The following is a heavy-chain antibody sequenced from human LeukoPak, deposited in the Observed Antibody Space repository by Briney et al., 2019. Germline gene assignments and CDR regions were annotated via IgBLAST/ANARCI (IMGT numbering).Heavy chain of an antibody. Sequence: GGSLRLSCAASGFTFDDYTKQWVRQAPGKGLEWVSLISWDGGSTYYADSVKGRFTISRDNSKNSLYLQMNSLRTEDTALYYCAKDMGDYDFWSGYSAGDAFDIWGQGTMVTVSS. V-gene: IGHV3-43*01. CDR3: AKDMGDYDFWSGYSAGDAFDI. J-gene: IGHJ3*02. D-gene: IGHD3-3*01. CDR2: ISWDGGST. CDR1: GFTFDDYT.